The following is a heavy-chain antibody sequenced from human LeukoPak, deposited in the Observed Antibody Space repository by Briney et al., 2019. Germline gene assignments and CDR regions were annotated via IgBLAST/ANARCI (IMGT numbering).Heavy chain of an antibody. V-gene: IGHV3-23*01. Sequence: RGALRLSREGPGFTLSRFGMTWVRPAPGKGLEGVSTICGSGSSTYLADSVKGRFPISRDNSQNTLYLQMNSLRAEDTDIYYCAKHGIPGPYWCFDLWGRGTLVTVSS. CDR3: AKHGIPGPYWCFDL. CDR1: GFTLSRFG. J-gene: IGHJ2*01. CDR2: ICGSGSST. D-gene: IGHD1-20*01.